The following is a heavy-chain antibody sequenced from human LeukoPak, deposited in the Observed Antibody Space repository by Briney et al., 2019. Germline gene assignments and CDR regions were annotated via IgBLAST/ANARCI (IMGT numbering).Heavy chain of an antibody. Sequence: PSETLSFTCTVSGGSISSGDYYWSWIRQPPGKGLEWIGYIYYSGSTYYNPSLKSRVTISVDTSKNQFSLKLSSVTAADTAVYYCARKFWFGESLDYWGQGTLVTVSS. CDR1: GGSISSGDYY. J-gene: IGHJ4*02. V-gene: IGHV4-30-4*01. D-gene: IGHD3-10*01. CDR3: ARKFWFGESLDY. CDR2: IYYSGST.